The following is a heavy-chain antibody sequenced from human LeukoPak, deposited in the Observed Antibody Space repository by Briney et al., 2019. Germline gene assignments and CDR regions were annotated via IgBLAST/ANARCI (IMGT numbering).Heavy chain of an antibody. CDR1: GFTFSTYW. V-gene: IGHV3-7*05. D-gene: IGHD3-16*02. J-gene: IGHJ4*02. CDR3: ARLNLWGSFRYFDC. Sequence: GGSLRLSCAASGFTFSTYWMSWVRQAPGRGLEWVANIKQDGSDKYYVDSVKGRFTISRDNAKNSLFPQMNSLRAEDTAVYYCARLNLWGSFRYFDCWGQGTLVTVSS. CDR2: IKQDGSDK.